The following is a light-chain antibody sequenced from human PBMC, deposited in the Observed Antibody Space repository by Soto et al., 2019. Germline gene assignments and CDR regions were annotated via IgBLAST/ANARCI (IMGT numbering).Light chain of an antibody. J-gene: IGLJ1*01. Sequence: QSALPQPPSASGSPGQSVAISCTGTSSDVGGYDYASWYQQHPGKAPKLMIYDVSKRPSGVPDRFSGSKSGNTASLTVSGLQAEDEADYYCSSYAGTYIVFGTGTKVTVL. CDR2: DVS. V-gene: IGLV2-8*01. CDR3: SSYAGTYIV. CDR1: SSDVGGYDY.